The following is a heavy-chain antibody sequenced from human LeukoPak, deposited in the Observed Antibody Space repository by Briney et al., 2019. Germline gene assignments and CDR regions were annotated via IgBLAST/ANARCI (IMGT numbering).Heavy chain of an antibody. CDR1: AFTFSSYW. CDR2: IETDGSST. J-gene: IGHJ4*02. D-gene: IGHD6-19*01. CDR3: ARPSGSGWNYFDY. V-gene: IGHV3-74*01. Sequence: GGSLRLSCPASAFTFSSYWMHWDRQPPGKGLVWVSRIETDGSSTSYADSVKGRFTISRDNAKNTLYLQMNSLRAEDTAVYYCARPSGSGWNYFDYWGQGTLVTVSS.